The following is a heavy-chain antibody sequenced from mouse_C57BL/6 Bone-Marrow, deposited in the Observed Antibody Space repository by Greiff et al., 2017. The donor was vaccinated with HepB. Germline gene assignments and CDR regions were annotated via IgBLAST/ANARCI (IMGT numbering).Heavy chain of an antibody. J-gene: IGHJ3*01. V-gene: IGHV1-50*01. D-gene: IGHD2-3*01. CDR3: ARRCDGYSY. Sequence: QVQLKQPGAELVKPGASVKLSCKASGYTFTSYWMQWVKQRPGQGLEWIGEIDPSDSYTNYNQKFKGKATLTVDTSSSTAYMQLSSLTSEDSAVYYCARRCDGYSYWGQGTLVTVSA. CDR1: GYTFTSYW. CDR2: IDPSDSYT.